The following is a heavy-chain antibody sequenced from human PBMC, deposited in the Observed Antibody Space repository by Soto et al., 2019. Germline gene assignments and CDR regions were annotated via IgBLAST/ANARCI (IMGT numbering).Heavy chain of an antibody. CDR1: GDSINSDGHS. CDR3: ARAVFCTDGFCFPNWLDP. Sequence: HLQLQESGSGLVNPSETLSLTCTVSGDSINSDGHSWRWIRQPPGEALEWIGYIYQTGTNQYNPSLSSRVSISADRSKNQFSLHLTSVTAADTAVYYCARAVFCTDGFCFPNWLDPWGQGILVTVSS. D-gene: IGHD2-8*01. V-gene: IGHV4-30-2*01. CDR2: IYQTGTN. J-gene: IGHJ5*02.